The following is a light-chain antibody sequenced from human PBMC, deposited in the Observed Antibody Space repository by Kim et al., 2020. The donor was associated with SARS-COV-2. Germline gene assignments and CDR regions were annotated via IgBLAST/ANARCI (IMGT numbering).Light chain of an antibody. CDR1: SIGSKS. CDR3: QVWDSSSDHRVV. V-gene: IGLV3-21*04. J-gene: IGLJ2*01. CDR2: YDS. Sequence: PGKTDRVSCGGNSIGSKSVNWYQQKSGQAPVLVMYYDSDRPSGIPERFSGSNSGNTATLTISRVEAGDEADYYCQVWDSSSDHRVVFGGGTQLTVL.